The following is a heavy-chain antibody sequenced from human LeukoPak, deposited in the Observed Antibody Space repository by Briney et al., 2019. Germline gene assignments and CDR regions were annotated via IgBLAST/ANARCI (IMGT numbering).Heavy chain of an antibody. CDR2: IIPIFGTA. Sequence: ASVKVSCKASGGTFSSYAITWVRQAPGQGLEWMGGIIPIFGTANYAQKFQGRVTVTADESTSTAYMELSSLRSEDTAVYYCASEPSPIGYWGQGTLVTVSS. CDR3: ASEPSPIGY. J-gene: IGHJ4*02. V-gene: IGHV1-69*13. CDR1: GGTFSSYA.